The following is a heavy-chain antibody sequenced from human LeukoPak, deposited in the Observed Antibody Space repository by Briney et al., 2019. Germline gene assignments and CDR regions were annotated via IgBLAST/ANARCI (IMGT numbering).Heavy chain of an antibody. J-gene: IGHJ4*02. V-gene: IGHV4-38-2*01. Sequence: SETLSLTCAVSGYSISSGYYWGWIRQPPGEGLGWIGSIYYSGSTYYNPSLKSRVTISVDTSKNQFSLKLSAVTAADTAVYYCARLASPDFWSGYYPTVVDYWGQGTLVTVSS. CDR1: GYSISSGYY. CDR3: ARLASPDFWSGYYPTVVDY. D-gene: IGHD3-3*01. CDR2: IYYSGST.